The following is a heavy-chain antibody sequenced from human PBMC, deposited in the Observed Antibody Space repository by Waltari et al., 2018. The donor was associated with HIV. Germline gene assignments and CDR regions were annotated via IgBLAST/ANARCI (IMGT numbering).Heavy chain of an antibody. CDR1: GFTVSSNY. CDR2: FYTGGST. CDR3: ASPDTTMVHGHYYFYHMDV. Sequence: EVQLVESGGGLVQPGGSLRLSCAASGFTVSSNYMSWVRQAPGKGLEWVSLFYTGGSTYYADSVKGRFTISRDNSKNTLYLQMNSLRAEDTAVYYCASPDTTMVHGHYYFYHMDVWGQGTTVTVSS. V-gene: IGHV3-66*01. D-gene: IGHD5-18*01. J-gene: IGHJ6*02.